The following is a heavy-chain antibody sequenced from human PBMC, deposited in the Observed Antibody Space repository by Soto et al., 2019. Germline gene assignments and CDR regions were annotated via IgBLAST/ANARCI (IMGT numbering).Heavy chain of an antibody. CDR1: GGSITSGDYY. D-gene: IGHD3-3*01. V-gene: IGHV4-30-4*01. CDR2: IYYSGST. Sequence: SETLSLTCTVSGGSITSGDYYWSWIRQPPGKGLEWIGYIYYSGSTYYNPSLRGRVTISVDTYKNQFSLKLYSVTAADTAVYYCARVGPPTADYDFWHGYYTHDYWGQGTLVTVSS. J-gene: IGHJ4*02. CDR3: ARVGPPTADYDFWHGYYTHDY.